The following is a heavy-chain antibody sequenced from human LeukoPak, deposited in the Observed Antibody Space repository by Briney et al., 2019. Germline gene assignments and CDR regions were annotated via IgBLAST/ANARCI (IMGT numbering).Heavy chain of an antibody. CDR1: GGSFSGYY. V-gene: IGHV4-34*01. J-gene: IGHJ4*02. Sequence: SETLSLTCAVYGGSFSGYYWSWIRQPPGKGLEWIGEINHSGSTNYNPSPKSRVTISVDTSKNQFSLKLSSVTAADTAVYYCARLWGYQPLGFDYWGQGTLVTVSS. D-gene: IGHD2-2*01. CDR3: ARLWGYQPLGFDY. CDR2: INHSGST.